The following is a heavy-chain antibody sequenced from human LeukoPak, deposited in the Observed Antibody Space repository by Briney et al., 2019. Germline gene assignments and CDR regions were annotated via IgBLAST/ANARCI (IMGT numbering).Heavy chain of an antibody. D-gene: IGHD3-10*01. CDR2: INPNSGDS. CDR3: ARGGSDY. J-gene: IGHJ4*02. V-gene: IGHV1-2*06. CDR1: GYTFSGYY. Sequence: EASVKVSCKASGYTFSGYYIHWVRQAPGQGLEWMGRINPNSGDSNSAQMFQDRVTMTRDTSISTAYMELSRLTSDDTAIYYCARGGSDYWGQGTLVTVSS.